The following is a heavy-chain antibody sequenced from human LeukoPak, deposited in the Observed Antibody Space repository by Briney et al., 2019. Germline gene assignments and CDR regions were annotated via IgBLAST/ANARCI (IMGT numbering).Heavy chain of an antibody. CDR1: GXXXXXXS. Sequence: GGSLRLSCAAXGXXXXXXSXXXXXXAXGXXLXXVXXXXSXSSYXYCADSVKGRFTISRDNAKNSLYLQMNSLRAEDTAVYYCARDYSGYERPGNYGMDVWGQGTTVTVSS. J-gene: IGHJ6*02. D-gene: IGHD5-12*01. V-gene: IGHV3-21*01. CDR3: ARDYSGYERPGNYGMDV. CDR2: XXSXSSYX.